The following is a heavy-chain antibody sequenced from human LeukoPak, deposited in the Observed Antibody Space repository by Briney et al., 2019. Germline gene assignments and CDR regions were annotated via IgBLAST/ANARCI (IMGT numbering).Heavy chain of an antibody. CDR1: GYTFTSYD. D-gene: IGHD2-2*01. CDR2: MSPNSGNT. Sequence: ASVKVSCKASGYTFTSYDINLVRQATGQGLEWLGWMSPNSGNTGYAQKFQGRVTITRNTSISTAYMELSSLRSEDTAVYCCARGERYCSSTSCSDFDYWGQGTLVTVSS. CDR3: ARGERYCSSTSCSDFDY. V-gene: IGHV1-8*03. J-gene: IGHJ4*02.